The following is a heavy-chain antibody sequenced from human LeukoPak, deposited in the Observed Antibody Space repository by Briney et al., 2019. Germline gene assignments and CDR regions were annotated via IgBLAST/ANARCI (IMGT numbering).Heavy chain of an antibody. CDR1: GYTFTSYG. V-gene: IGHV1-18*01. Sequence: ASVKVSCKASGYTFTSYGISWVRQAPGQGLEWMGWTSAYNGNTNYAQKLQGRVTMTTDTSTSTAYMELRSLRSDDTAVYYCARNLIVAGAFDIWGQGTMVTVSS. CDR2: TSAYNGNT. CDR3: ARNLIVAGAFDI. J-gene: IGHJ3*02. D-gene: IGHD5-12*01.